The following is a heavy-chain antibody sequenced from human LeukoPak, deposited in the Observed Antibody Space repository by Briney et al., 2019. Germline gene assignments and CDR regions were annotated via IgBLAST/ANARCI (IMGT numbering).Heavy chain of an antibody. CDR1: GGTFSSYA. J-gene: IGHJ4*02. CDR2: IIPILGIA. CDR3: ARRGGYSGYAYYDY. D-gene: IGHD5-12*01. Sequence: AASVKVSCKASGGTFSSYAISWVRQAPGQGLEWMGRIIPILGIANYAQKFQGRVTITADKSTSTAYMELSSLRSEDTAVYYCARRGGYSGYAYYDYWGQGTLVTVSS. V-gene: IGHV1-69*04.